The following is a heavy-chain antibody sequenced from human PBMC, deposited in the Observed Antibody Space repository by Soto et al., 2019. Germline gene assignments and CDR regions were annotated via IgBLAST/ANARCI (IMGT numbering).Heavy chain of an antibody. Sequence: NPSETLSLTCTVSGGSIGSYYWGWIRQSPGKGLEWIGYIYYSGSTNYNPSLKSRVTISVDTSKNQFSLKLSSVTAADTAMYYCARGLTGTTPFGYSGQGTLVTVSS. J-gene: IGHJ4*02. CDR1: GGSIGSYY. D-gene: IGHD1-7*01. CDR3: ARGLTGTTPFGY. V-gene: IGHV4-59*01. CDR2: IYYSGST.